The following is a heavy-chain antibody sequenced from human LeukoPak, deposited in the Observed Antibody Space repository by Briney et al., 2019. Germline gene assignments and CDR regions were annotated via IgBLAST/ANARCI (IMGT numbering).Heavy chain of an antibody. CDR1: GFTFSDYY. CDR2: IYYSGST. Sequence: GSLRLSCAASGFTFSDYYMSWIRQAPGKGLEWIGYIYYSGSTNYNPSLKSRVTISVDTSKNQFSLKLSSVTAADTAVYYCARDVRGYSYGSIEYYFDYWGQGTLVTVSS. D-gene: IGHD5-18*01. CDR3: ARDVRGYSYGSIEYYFDY. V-gene: IGHV4-59*01. J-gene: IGHJ4*02.